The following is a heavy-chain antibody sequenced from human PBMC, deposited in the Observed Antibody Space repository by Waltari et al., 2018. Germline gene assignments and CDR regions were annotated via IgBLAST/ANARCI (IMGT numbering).Heavy chain of an antibody. CDR2: IYYSGST. CDR1: DGSISSYY. V-gene: IGHV4-59*08. D-gene: IGHD2-21*02. J-gene: IGHJ3*02. CDR3: ARSPAVMTTVDAFDI. Sequence: QVQLQESGPGLVKPSETLSLTCTVSDGSISSYYWSWIRQPPGKGLEWIGYIYYSGSTNYNPSLKSRVTISVDTSKNQFSLKLSSGTAADTAVYYCARSPAVMTTVDAFDIWGQGTMVTVSS.